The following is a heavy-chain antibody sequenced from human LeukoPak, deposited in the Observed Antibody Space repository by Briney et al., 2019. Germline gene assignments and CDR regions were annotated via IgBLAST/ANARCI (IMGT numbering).Heavy chain of an antibody. D-gene: IGHD2-15*01. V-gene: IGHV1-2*02. J-gene: IGHJ4*02. CDR3: AREYCSGGSCYVDY. Sequence: ASVKVSCKASGYTFTGYHMHWVRQAPGQGLEWMGWINPNSGGTNYAQKFQGRVTMTRDTSISTAYMELSRLRSDDTAVYYCAREYCSGGSCYVDYWGQGTLVTVSS. CDR2: INPNSGGT. CDR1: GYTFTGYH.